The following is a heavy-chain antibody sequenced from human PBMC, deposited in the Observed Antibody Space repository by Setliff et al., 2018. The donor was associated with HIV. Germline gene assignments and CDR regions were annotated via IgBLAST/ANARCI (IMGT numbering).Heavy chain of an antibody. J-gene: IGHJ4*02. V-gene: IGHV4-4*09. Sequence: PSETLSLTCSVSGGSINSYYWSWIRQPPGKGLEWIGYIYTSGRTKYNPFLRSRVTISVDPSKNQFSLRLSSVTAADTALYYGMRDGDKMIRGNSWSDYWGQGTLVTVSS. CDR3: MRDGDKMIRGNSWSDY. CDR1: GGSINSYY. CDR2: IYTSGRT. D-gene: IGHD3-10*01.